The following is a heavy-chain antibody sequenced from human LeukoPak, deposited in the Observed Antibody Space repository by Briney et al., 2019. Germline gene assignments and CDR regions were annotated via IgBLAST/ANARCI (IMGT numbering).Heavy chain of an antibody. Sequence: GASVKVSCKASGYTFTGYYMHWVRQAPGQGLEWMGWINPNSGGANYAQKFQGRVTMTRDTSISTAYMELSRLRSDDTAVYYCARAAFLEWSLDYWGQGTLVTVSS. CDR3: ARAAFLEWSLDY. CDR2: INPNSGGA. D-gene: IGHD3-3*02. V-gene: IGHV1-2*02. CDR1: GYTFTGYY. J-gene: IGHJ4*02.